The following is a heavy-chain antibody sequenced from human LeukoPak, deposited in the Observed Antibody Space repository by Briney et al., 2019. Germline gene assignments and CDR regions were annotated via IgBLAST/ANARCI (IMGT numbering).Heavy chain of an antibody. CDR2: ISSSSDYT. Sequence: GGSLRLSCAASGFTFSDYYMSWIRQAPGKGLEWVSYISSSSDYTNYADSVKGRFTISRGNAKNSLYLQMNSLETEDTAVYYCARASPDSSGHYFFDYWGQGTLVTVSS. D-gene: IGHD3-22*01. CDR3: ARASPDSSGHYFFDY. CDR1: GFTFSDYY. V-gene: IGHV3-11*05. J-gene: IGHJ4*02.